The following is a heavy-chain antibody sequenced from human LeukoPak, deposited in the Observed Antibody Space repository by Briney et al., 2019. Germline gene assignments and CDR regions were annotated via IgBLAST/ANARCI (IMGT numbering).Heavy chain of an antibody. V-gene: IGHV1-3*01. CDR3: ARGPDFDGPMRPFDY. CDR1: GYTFTSYS. CDR2: INAGNGNT. Sequence: ASVSVSFKASGYTFTSYSMHWVRQAPAQRLEWMGWINAGNGNTKYSQKFQGRVTITRDTSASTAYMELSSLRSEDTVVYYCARGPDFDGPMRPFDYWGQGTLVTVSS. J-gene: IGHJ4*02. D-gene: IGHD3-9*01.